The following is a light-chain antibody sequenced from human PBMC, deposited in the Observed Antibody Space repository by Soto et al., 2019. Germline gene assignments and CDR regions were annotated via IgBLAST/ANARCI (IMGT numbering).Light chain of an antibody. J-gene: IGLJ2*01. Sequence: QSVLTQPPSASGTPGQTVTISCSGSRSNVGRNAVRWYQQVPGMAPKLLVFATNKRPSGVPDRLSGSASGASASLAISGLQSEDEADYYCAAWDDTLNGPLFGGGTKLTVL. CDR3: AAWDDTLNGPL. CDR1: RSNVGRNA. CDR2: ATN. V-gene: IGLV1-44*01.